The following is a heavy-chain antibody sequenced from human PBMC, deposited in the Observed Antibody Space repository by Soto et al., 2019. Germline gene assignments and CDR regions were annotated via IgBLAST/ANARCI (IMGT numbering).Heavy chain of an antibody. D-gene: IGHD3-3*01. V-gene: IGHV4-39*01. CDR1: GGSISSSSYY. J-gene: IGHJ6*02. CDR2: IYYSGST. CDR3: ARLNDFSSGYLYVMDV. Sequence: QLQLQESGPGLVKPSETLSLTCTVSGGSISSSSYYWGWIRQLPGKWLEWIGSIYYSGSTYYNPSLKSRVTITVDTSQNQFALELTSVTAADTAVYYCARLNDFSSGYLYVMDVWCQGTTVTVSS.